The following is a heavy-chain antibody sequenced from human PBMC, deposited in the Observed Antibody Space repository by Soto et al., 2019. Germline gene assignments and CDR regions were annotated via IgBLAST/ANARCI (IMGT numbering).Heavy chain of an antibody. J-gene: IGHJ6*01. CDR3: ARRPYTSGHHYGMVV. CDR1: GFTFSLYG. CDR2: IWYDESNK. V-gene: IGHV3-33*01. Sequence: PGGYMRLSSAASGFTFSLYGMQWVRQAPGKGLEWAAVIWYDESNKYYADSVKGRFTISRDNSKNTLYLQMSGLTAEDTAVYYCARRPYTSGHHYGMVVWGQGTTVTVSS. D-gene: IGHD3-22*01.